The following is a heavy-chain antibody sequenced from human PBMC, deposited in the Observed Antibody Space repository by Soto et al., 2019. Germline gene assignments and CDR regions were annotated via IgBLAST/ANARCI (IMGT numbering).Heavy chain of an antibody. D-gene: IGHD1-26*01. CDR2: LSASGATT. V-gene: IGHV3-23*01. Sequence: EVQLLESGGGLVQPGGSLRLSCAASGFTFSTYAMTWVRQAPGKGLKWVSALSASGATTYHADSVKGRFTISRDNSENTLYLQMNSLRADDTAVYYCAKGLSGSQYYSSGMDVRGQGTTVTVSS. CDR3: AKGLSGSQYYSSGMDV. CDR1: GFTFSTYA. J-gene: IGHJ6*02.